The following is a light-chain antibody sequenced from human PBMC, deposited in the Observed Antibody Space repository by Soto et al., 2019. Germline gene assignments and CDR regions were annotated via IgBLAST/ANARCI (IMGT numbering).Light chain of an antibody. J-gene: IGKJ4*01. CDR2: DAS. CDR1: QSVTIK. Sequence: EVVLTQSPATLSLSPGERATLSCRASQSVTIKLAWYHQKPGQAPRLLIYDASTRATGVPARFSGSGSGTDFTLTISSLEPEEFAVYFCQHRSNWPLTFGGGTKVEI. CDR3: QHRSNWPLT. V-gene: IGKV3-11*01.